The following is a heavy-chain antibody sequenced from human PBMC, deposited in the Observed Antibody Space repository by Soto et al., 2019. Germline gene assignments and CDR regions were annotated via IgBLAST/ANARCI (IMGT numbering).Heavy chain of an antibody. D-gene: IGHD5-12*01. CDR2: ISNDGLNT. V-gene: IGHV3-30*18. J-gene: IGHJ6*02. Sequence: GGSLRLSCGDSGLLFSTYAMHWVRQAPGKGLEWVASISNDGLNTHYAESVKGRFTISRDNSKDTLYLQMNSLRVEGTAVYFCAKEDSGYAYYYYGMDVWGQGTTVTVSS. CDR1: GLLFSTYA. CDR3: AKEDSGYAYYYYGMDV.